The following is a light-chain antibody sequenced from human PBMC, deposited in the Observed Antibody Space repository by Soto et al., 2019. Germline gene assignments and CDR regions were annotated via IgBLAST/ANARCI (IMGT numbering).Light chain of an antibody. CDR2: AAS. J-gene: IGKJ2*01. V-gene: IGKV1-12*01. Sequence: DIQMTQAPSSVSASVGDRVTITCRASQGISSWLAWYQHKPGKAPKLLIYAASSLQSGVPSRFSGSGSGTDFTLTISSRQPEDFATYYCQQANSFPYTFGQGTKVEIK. CDR1: QGISSW. CDR3: QQANSFPYT.